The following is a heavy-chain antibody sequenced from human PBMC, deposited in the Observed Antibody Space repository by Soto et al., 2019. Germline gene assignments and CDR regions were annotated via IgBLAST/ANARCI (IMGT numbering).Heavy chain of an antibody. CDR2: INSDGTTI. D-gene: IGHD1-26*01. CDR3: AIAGSYRFDY. CDR1: GFPFSTAW. J-gene: IGHJ4*02. V-gene: IGHV3-74*01. Sequence: EVQMVESGGDLIPPWGYLRISCAASGFPFSTAWMHCFRQAPGVGLAWVSRINSDGTTINYADSVKSRFTISRDNSKKTLYLQMNSLRADDTAVYYCAIAGSYRFDYWGQGTLVLVSS.